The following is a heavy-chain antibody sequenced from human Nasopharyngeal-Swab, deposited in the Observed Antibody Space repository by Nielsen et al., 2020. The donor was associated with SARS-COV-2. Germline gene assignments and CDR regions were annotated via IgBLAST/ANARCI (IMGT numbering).Heavy chain of an antibody. CDR2: ISYDGSNK. Sequence: WIRQCPGKGLEWGAVISYDGSNKYYADSVKGRFTISRDNSKNTLYLQMNSLRAEDTAVYYCAKLIEEGSGSYYALYYYYGMDVWGQGTTVTVSS. V-gene: IGHV3-30*18. J-gene: IGHJ6*02. D-gene: IGHD3-10*01. CDR3: AKLIEEGSGSYYALYYYYGMDV.